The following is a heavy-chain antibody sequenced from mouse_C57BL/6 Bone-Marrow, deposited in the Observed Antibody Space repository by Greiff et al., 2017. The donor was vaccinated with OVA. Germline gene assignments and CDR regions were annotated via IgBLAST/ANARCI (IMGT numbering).Heavy chain of an antibody. CDR3: ARGGNFAWFAY. D-gene: IGHD2-1*01. CDR1: GFTFSDYG. Sequence: EVKLMESGGGLVKPGGSLKLSCAASGFTFSDYGMHWVRQAPEKGLEWVAYISSGSSTIYYADTVKGRFTISRDNARNTLFQQMTSLRSEDTAMYYCARGGNFAWFAYWGQGTLVTVSA. J-gene: IGHJ3*01. V-gene: IGHV5-17*01. CDR2: ISSGSSTI.